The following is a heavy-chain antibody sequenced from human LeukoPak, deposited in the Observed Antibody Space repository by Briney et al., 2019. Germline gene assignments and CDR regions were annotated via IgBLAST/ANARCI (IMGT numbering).Heavy chain of an antibody. Sequence: PSETLSPTCTVSGGSISSYYWSWIRQPPGKGLECIGYIYYSGSTNYNPSLKSRVTISVDTSKNQFSLKLSSVTAADTAVYYCARDGIAVDYWGQGTLVTVSS. D-gene: IGHD6-19*01. V-gene: IGHV4-59*12. CDR1: GGSISSYY. CDR3: ARDGIAVDY. J-gene: IGHJ4*02. CDR2: IYYSGST.